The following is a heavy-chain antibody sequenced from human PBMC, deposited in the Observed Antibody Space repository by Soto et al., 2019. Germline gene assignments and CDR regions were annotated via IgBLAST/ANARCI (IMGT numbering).Heavy chain of an antibody. J-gene: IGHJ4*02. V-gene: IGHV3-21*01. CDR3: ARVFEGGIAARRGGYFDY. Sequence: GGSLRLSCAASGFTFSSYSMNWVRQAPGKGLEWVSSISSSSSYIYYADSVKGRFTISRDNAKNSLYLQMNSLRAEDTAVYYCARVFEGGIAARRGGYFDYWGQVTLVTVSS. D-gene: IGHD6-6*01. CDR2: ISSSSSYI. CDR1: GFTFSSYS.